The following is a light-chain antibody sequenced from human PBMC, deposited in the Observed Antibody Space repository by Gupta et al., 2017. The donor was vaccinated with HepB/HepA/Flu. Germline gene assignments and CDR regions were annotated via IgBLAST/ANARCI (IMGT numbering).Light chain of an antibody. CDR2: SNN. CDR3: AAWDDSLNGPSYV. V-gene: IGLV1-44*01. CDR1: SSNIGRNT. Sequence: QSVLTQPPPASGTPGQRVTISCSGSSSNIGRNTVNWYQLLQGTAPKLLNYSNNQRPSGVPDRFSGSKSGTSASLAISGLQSEDEADYYCAAWDDSLNGPSYVFGTGTKVTVL. J-gene: IGLJ1*01.